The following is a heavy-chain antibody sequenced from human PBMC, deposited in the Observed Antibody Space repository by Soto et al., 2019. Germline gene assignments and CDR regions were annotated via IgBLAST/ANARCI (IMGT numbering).Heavy chain of an antibody. CDR1: GGSISSSSYY. CDR3: ARSTYYYDSSGYYNDAFDI. V-gene: IGHV4-39*01. D-gene: IGHD3-22*01. Sequence: QLQLQESGPGLVKPSETLSLTCTVSGGSISSSSYYWGWIRQPPGKGLEWIGSIYYSGSTYYNPSLKSRVPISVDTSKNQFSLKLSSVTAADTAVYYCARSTYYYDSSGYYNDAFDIWGQGTMVTVSS. J-gene: IGHJ3*02. CDR2: IYYSGST.